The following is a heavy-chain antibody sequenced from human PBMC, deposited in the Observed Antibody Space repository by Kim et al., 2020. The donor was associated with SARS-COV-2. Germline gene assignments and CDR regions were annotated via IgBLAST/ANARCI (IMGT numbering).Heavy chain of an antibody. V-gene: IGHV3-64D*09. J-gene: IGHJ4*02. CDR3: VKSIYCSSTSGYDDFDY. Sequence: VKGNLNIARDNSKNTLYLQMSSLRAEDTAVYYCVKSIYCSSTSGYDDFDYWGQGTLVTVSS. D-gene: IGHD2-2*01.